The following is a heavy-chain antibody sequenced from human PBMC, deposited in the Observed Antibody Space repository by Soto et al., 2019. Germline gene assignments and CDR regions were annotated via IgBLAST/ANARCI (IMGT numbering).Heavy chain of an antibody. CDR3: ARDRDSWIKASFDY. D-gene: IGHD1-26*01. Sequence: ASVKVSCKASGGTFSSYAISWVRQAPGQGLEWMGGIIPIFGTANYAQKFQGRVTITADESTSTAYMELSSLRSEDTAVYYCARDRDSWIKASFDYWGQGTLVTVSS. CDR2: IIPIFGTA. J-gene: IGHJ4*02. CDR1: GGTFSSYA. V-gene: IGHV1-69*13.